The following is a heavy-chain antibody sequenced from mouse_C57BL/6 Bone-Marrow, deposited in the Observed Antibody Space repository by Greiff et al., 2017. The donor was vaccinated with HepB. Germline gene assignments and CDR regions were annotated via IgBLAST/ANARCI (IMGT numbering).Heavy chain of an antibody. D-gene: IGHD1-1*01. CDR1: GYTFTSYW. Sequence: QVQLQQSGAELVKPGASVKLSCKASGYTFTSYWMHWVKQRPGQGLEWIGMIHPNSGSTNYNEKFKSKATLTVDKSSSTAYMQLSSLTSEDSAVYYCARNYGSSYFAYWGQGTLVTVSA. J-gene: IGHJ3*01. CDR3: ARNYGSSYFAY. V-gene: IGHV1-64*01. CDR2: IHPNSGST.